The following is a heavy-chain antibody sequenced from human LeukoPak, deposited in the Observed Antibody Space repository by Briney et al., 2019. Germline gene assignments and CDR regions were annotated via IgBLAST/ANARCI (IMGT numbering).Heavy chain of an antibody. Sequence: GGSLRLSCAASGFTFSSYSMNWVRQAPGTGREWVSSISSSSTYIYYADSVKGRFTISKDNAENSLFLQMNSLRPEDTAVYYCGAGNGIDYWGQGALVTVSS. D-gene: IGHD2-8*01. V-gene: IGHV3-21*04. CDR2: ISSSSTYI. J-gene: IGHJ4*02. CDR3: GAGNGIDY. CDR1: GFTFSSYS.